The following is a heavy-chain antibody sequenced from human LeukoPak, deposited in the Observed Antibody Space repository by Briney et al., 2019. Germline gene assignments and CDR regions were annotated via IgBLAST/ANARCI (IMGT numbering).Heavy chain of an antibody. V-gene: IGHV1-2*02. CDR1: GYTFTNYY. J-gene: IGHJ5*02. D-gene: IGHD3-3*01. CDR3: ARGSDFWSGYYRTNWFDP. CDR2: INPKSGGT. Sequence: ASVKVSCKTSGYTFTNYYMHWVRQGPGLGFEWMGWINPKSGGTSYPQKFQGRVTMTRNTSISTAYMELSSLRSEDTAVYYCARGSDFWSGYYRTNWFDPWGQGTLVTVSS.